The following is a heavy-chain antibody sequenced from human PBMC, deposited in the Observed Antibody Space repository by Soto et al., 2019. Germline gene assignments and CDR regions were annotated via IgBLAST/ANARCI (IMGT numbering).Heavy chain of an antibody. Sequence: ASVKVSCKASGYTFTSYGISWVRQAPGQGLEWMGWISAYNGNTNYAQKLQGRVTMTTDTSTSTAYMELRSLRSDDTAVYYCARESWNTYYDFWSGHNWFDPWGQGTLVTVYS. CDR2: ISAYNGNT. J-gene: IGHJ5*02. D-gene: IGHD3-3*01. CDR1: GYTFTSYG. V-gene: IGHV1-18*01. CDR3: ARESWNTYYDFWSGHNWFDP.